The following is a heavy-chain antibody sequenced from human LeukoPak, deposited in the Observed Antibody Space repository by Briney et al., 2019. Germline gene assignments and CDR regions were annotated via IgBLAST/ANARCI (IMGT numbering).Heavy chain of an antibody. CDR3: AKGLGVASLIVDALDM. CDR2: ITWNSGSV. CDR1: GFTFHDYA. V-gene: IGHV3-9*03. D-gene: IGHD3/OR15-3a*01. Sequence: PGGSPRLSCAASGFTFHDYAMHWVRQVPGKGLEWVSGITWNSGSVLYADSVRGRFTISRDNAKNSLYLQMNSLRPEDMAFYYCAKGLGVASLIVDALDMWGQGTMVTV. J-gene: IGHJ3*02.